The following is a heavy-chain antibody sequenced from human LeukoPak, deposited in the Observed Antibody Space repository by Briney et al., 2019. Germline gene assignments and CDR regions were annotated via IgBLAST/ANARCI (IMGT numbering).Heavy chain of an antibody. J-gene: IGHJ4*02. CDR3: AKAAPRIAVASLYYFDY. Sequence: GGSLRLSCAASGFTFSSYAMSWVRQAPGKGLEWVSAISGSGGSTYYADSVKGRFTISRDNSENTLYLQMNSLRAEDTAVYYCAKAAPRIAVASLYYFDYWGQGTLVTVSS. V-gene: IGHV3-23*01. D-gene: IGHD6-19*01. CDR2: ISGSGGST. CDR1: GFTFSSYA.